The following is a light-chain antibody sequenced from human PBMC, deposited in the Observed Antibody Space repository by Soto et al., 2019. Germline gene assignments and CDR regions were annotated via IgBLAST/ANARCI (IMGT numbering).Light chain of an antibody. V-gene: IGLV2-8*01. CDR3: SSYTGSVII. J-gene: IGLJ2*01. CDR2: DVS. CDR1: SSDIGAYNF. Sequence: QSALTQPPSASGSPGQSVTISCTGTSSDIGAYNFVSWYQQHPVKAPKLMIYDVSERPSGVPDRFSGSKSGNTASLTVSGLQAEDEAEYYCSSYTGSVIIFGGGTKLTVL.